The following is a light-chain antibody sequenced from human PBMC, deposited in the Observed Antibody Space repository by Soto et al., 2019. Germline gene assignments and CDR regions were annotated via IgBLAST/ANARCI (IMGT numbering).Light chain of an antibody. CDR1: QNINNY. Sequence: DIQMTQSPSSLSASVGDRVTITCQASQNINNYLNWYQQKPGRAPKLLIYDASNLEAGVPSRFRGSGSGTDFTLTISSVQPEDFATYRCQQANSFPITFGQGTRLEI. J-gene: IGKJ5*01. CDR2: DAS. CDR3: QQANSFPIT. V-gene: IGKV1-33*01.